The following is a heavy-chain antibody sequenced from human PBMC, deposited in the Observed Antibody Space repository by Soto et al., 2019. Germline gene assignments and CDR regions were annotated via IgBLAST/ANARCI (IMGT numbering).Heavy chain of an antibody. D-gene: IGHD3-16*01. CDR3: ARAVAPYLGTWFDP. Sequence: QLQLQESGSGLVKPSQTLSLTCAVSGGSISSGNSYAWSWIRQPPGKGLEWIGSISHTGRTSYNPSIKGRVTTSVDKCKNQFSLKLSSVTAADMAVYYCARAVAPYLGTWFDPWGQGSLVIVSS. CDR2: ISHTGRT. V-gene: IGHV4-30-2*01. CDR1: GGSISSGNSYA. J-gene: IGHJ5*02.